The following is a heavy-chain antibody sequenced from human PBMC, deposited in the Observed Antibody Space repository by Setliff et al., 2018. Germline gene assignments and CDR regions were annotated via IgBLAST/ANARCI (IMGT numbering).Heavy chain of an antibody. CDR1: GYSISSGYY. D-gene: IGHD3-16*01. J-gene: IGHJ4*02. CDR3: ARQWGGAEDS. Sequence: SETLSLTCAVSGYSISSGYYWGWIRQSPGKGLEWIGEVNNGGTANYNPSFTSRVIMSVDTSKNHIFLKLSSVTAADMAVYYCARQWGGAEDSWGQGTLVTVSS. V-gene: IGHV4-38-2*01. CDR2: VNNGGTA.